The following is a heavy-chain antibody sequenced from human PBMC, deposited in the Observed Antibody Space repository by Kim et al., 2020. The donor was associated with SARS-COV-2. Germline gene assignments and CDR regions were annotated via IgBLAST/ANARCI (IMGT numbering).Heavy chain of an antibody. Sequence: SETLSLTCTVSGGSISSYYWSWIRQPPGKGLEWIGYIYYSGSTNYNPSLKSRVTISVDTSKNQFSLKLSSVTAADTAVYYCARGADSPGGYRLRYYYGMDVWGQGTTVTVSS. CDR2: IYYSGST. D-gene: IGHD5-12*01. J-gene: IGHJ6*02. CDR3: ARGADSPGGYRLRYYYGMDV. CDR1: GGSISSYY. V-gene: IGHV4-59*01.